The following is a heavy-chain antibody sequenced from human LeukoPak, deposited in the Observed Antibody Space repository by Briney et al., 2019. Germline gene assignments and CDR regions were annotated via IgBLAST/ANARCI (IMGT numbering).Heavy chain of an antibody. J-gene: IGHJ4*02. D-gene: IGHD3-10*01. CDR1: GFTFSSYS. CDR2: ISSSSYI. Sequence: PGGSLRLSCAASGFTFSSYSMNWVRQAPGKGLEWVSSISSSSYIYYADSVKGRFTISRDNAKNSLYLQMNSLRAEDTAVYYCARVGAGYYFDYWGQGTLVTVSS. CDR3: ARVGAGYYFDY. V-gene: IGHV3-21*01.